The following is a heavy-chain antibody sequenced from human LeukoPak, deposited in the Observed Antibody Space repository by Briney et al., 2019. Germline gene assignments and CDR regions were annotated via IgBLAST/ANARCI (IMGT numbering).Heavy chain of an antibody. Sequence: GGSLRLSCAASGFSFNSYAMGWVRQAPGKGLEWVSAISGSGGTTYYADSVKGRFTISRDNAKNTLYLQMNTLRVEDTAVYYCTRDLMDYDVSTGLHHYYMDVWGQGTTVTVSS. V-gene: IGHV3-23*01. CDR1: GFSFNSYA. CDR2: ISGSGGTT. D-gene: IGHD3-9*01. CDR3: TRDLMDYDVSTGLHHYYMDV. J-gene: IGHJ6*02.